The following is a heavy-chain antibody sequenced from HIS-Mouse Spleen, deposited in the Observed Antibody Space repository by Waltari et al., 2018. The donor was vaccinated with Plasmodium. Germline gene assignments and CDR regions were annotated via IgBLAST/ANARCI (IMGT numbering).Heavy chain of an antibody. D-gene: IGHD2-21*02. CDR1: GYSLSSGYY. J-gene: IGHJ4*02. CDR2: IYHSGRT. Sequence: QVQLQESGPGLVKPSETLSLTCTVSGYSLSSGYYWGWIRQPPGKGLEWIGSIYHSGRTYYNPSLKSRVTISVDTSKNQFSLKLSSVTAADTAVYYCARDYCGGDCYPGYFDYWGQGTLVTVSS. CDR3: ARDYCGGDCYPGYFDY. V-gene: IGHV4-38-2*02.